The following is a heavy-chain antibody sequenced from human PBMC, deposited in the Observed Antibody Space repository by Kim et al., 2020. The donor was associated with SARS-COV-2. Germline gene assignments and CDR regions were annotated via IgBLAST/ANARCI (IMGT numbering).Heavy chain of an antibody. CDR1: GGSISSGGYY. V-gene: IGHV4-31*03. CDR3: VREMDKTMVMDY. D-gene: IGHD5-18*01. Sequence: SETLSLTCTVSGGSISSGGYYWSWLRQHPGKGLEWIGYIYYSGSTYYNPSLKSRVTISVDTSKNQFSLKLRSVTAADTAVYFCVREMDKTMVMDYWGQGT. CDR2: IYYSGST. J-gene: IGHJ4*02.